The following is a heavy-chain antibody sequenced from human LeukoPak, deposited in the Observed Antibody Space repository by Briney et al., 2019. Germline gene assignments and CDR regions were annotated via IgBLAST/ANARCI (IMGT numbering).Heavy chain of an antibody. J-gene: IGHJ3*02. CDR2: IYYSGST. Sequence: SETLSLTCTVSGGSISSSSYYWGWIRQPPGKGLEWIGSIYYSGSTYYNPSLKSRVTTSVDTSKNQFSLKLSSVTAADTAVYYCAKRQWLVQVDAFDIWGQGTMVTVSS. D-gene: IGHD6-19*01. V-gene: IGHV4-39*01. CDR1: GGSISSSSYY. CDR3: AKRQWLVQVDAFDI.